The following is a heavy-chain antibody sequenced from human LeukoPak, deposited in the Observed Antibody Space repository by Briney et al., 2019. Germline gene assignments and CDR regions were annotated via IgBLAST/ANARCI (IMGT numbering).Heavy chain of an antibody. CDR1: GFTFTNYA. J-gene: IGHJ6*03. Sequence: GGSLRLSCAASGFTFTNYALHWVRQAPGMGLEWVAVISSDGVREHYADSVKGRVTISRDDFKNTVHLQMQSLRAEDTAVYYCARQGAALKFHFLYMDVWGNGTTVIVSS. CDR3: ARQGAALKFHFLYMDV. D-gene: IGHD3-3*02. CDR2: ISSDGVRE. V-gene: IGHV3-30*01.